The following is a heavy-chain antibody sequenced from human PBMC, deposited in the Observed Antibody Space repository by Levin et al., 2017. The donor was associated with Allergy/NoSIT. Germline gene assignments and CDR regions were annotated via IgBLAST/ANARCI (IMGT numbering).Heavy chain of an antibody. D-gene: IGHD5-12*01. Sequence: PSETLSLTCTVSGGSISSGSYYWSWIRQPAGTGLEWIGRIYTSGSSDYNPSLKNRVTISVDTSKNQFSLKLSSVTAADTAVYYCARRGWSLVATGKRVYFMDVWGKGTTVTVSS. CDR1: GGSISSGSYY. V-gene: IGHV4-61*02. J-gene: IGHJ6*03. CDR2: IYTSGSS. CDR3: ARRGWSLVATGKRVYFMDV.